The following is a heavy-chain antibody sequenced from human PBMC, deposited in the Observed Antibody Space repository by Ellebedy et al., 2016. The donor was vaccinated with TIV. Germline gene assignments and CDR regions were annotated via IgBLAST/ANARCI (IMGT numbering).Heavy chain of an antibody. CDR2: IHYHENT. CDR1: GASISSYY. CDR3: ASTPFSAGSGYHPHDY. V-gene: IGHV4-59*08. J-gene: IGHJ4*02. D-gene: IGHD6-19*01. Sequence: MPSETLSLTCTVSGASISSYYWSWIRQPPGKGLEWIRYIHYHENTNYNPSLKSRVTISVDTSKNQFSLNLNSVTAADTAVYFCASTPFSAGSGYHPHDYWGQGILVTVSS.